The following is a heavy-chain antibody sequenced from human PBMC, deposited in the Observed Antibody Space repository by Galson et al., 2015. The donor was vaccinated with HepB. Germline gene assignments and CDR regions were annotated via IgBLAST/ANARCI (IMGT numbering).Heavy chain of an antibody. Sequence: SETLSLTCTVSGGSISTYYWSWIRQPPGKGLEWIGYIYFSRRTNYNPSLKSRVTVSLDTSKNQFSLRLRSVTAADTAVYYCASSPLTSLDLSESSGFFDYWGQGTLVTVSS. J-gene: IGHJ4*02. D-gene: IGHD3-22*01. CDR1: GGSISTYY. V-gene: IGHV4-59*01. CDR3: ASSPLTSLDLSESSGFFDY. CDR2: IYFSRRT.